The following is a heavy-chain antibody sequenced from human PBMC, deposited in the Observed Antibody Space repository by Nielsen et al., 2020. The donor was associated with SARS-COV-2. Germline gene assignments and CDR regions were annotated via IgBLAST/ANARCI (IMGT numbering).Heavy chain of an antibody. D-gene: IGHD6-13*01. CDR1: GGTFNSYA. Sequence: SVKVSCKASGGTFNSYAISWARQAPGQGLEWMGRIIPILGIANYAQKFQGRVTITADKSTSTAYMELSSLRSEDTAVYYCASIAAAGSGAPFDPWGQGTLVTVSS. J-gene: IGHJ5*02. CDR3: ASIAAAGSGAPFDP. CDR2: IIPILGIA. V-gene: IGHV1-69*04.